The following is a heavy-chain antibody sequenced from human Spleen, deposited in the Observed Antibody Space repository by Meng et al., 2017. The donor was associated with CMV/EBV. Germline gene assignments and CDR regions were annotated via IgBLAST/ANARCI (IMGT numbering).Heavy chain of an antibody. CDR2: ISSSSNFI. D-gene: IGHD1-7*01. J-gene: IGHJ5*02. CDR3: ARDLTSNYQRIWFDP. V-gene: IGHV3-21*01. Sequence: GSLKISCAASGFTFSRYSMNWVRQAPGKGLEWVSSISSSSNFIYYADSVKGRFTISRDNAKNSLYLQMNSLRAEDTAVYYCARDLTSNYQRIWFDPWGQGTLVTVSS. CDR1: GFTFSRYS.